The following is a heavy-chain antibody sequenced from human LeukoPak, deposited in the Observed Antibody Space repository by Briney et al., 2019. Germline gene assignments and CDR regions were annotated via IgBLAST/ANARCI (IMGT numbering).Heavy chain of an antibody. CDR1: GGTFSSYA. D-gene: IGHD3-3*01. CDR3: SRDSKGFSEVLDV. J-gene: IGHJ6*04. CDR2: IIPIFGTA. Sequence: SVKVSCKASGGTFSSYAISWVRQAPGQGLAWMGGIIPIFGTANCAQKFQGRVTITTDESTSTAYMELSSLRSEDTAVYYCSRDSKGFSEVLDVWGKGTTVTVSS. V-gene: IGHV1-69*05.